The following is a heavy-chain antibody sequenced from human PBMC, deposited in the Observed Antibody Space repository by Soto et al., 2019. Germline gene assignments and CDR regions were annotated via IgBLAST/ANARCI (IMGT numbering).Heavy chain of an antibody. D-gene: IGHD3-3*01. V-gene: IGHV4-39*01. CDR3: ARLPVLGGRITIFGVDTSRNYGMDV. J-gene: IGHJ6*02. Sequence: PSETLSLTCTVSGGSISSSSYYWGWIRQPPGKGLEWIGSIYYSGSTYYNPSLKSRVTISVDTSKNQFSLKLSSVTAADTAVYYCARLPVLGGRITIFGVDTSRNYGMDVWGQGTTVT. CDR2: IYYSGST. CDR1: GGSISSSSYY.